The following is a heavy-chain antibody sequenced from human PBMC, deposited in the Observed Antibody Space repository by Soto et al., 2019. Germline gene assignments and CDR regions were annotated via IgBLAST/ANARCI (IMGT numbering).Heavy chain of an antibody. CDR3: ARGRV. CDR2: IKGDASER. Sequence: EVQLVESGGGLVRPGGSLRLSCAASGFTFSSSWMSWVRQAPGKGLEWVANIKGDASERDYVDSVKGRFTLSRDNATNSLYLQVNSLRAEDTAVYYCARGRVWGQGTMVTVSS. V-gene: IGHV3-7*04. CDR1: GFTFSSSW. J-gene: IGHJ3*01.